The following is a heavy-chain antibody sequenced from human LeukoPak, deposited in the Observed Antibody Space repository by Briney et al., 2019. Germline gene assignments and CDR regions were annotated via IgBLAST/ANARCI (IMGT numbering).Heavy chain of an antibody. CDR2: ISPYNGNT. V-gene: IGHV1-18*01. D-gene: IGHD2-2*01. J-gene: IGHJ4*02. Sequence: ASVKVSCKASGYTFTSYGISWVRQAPGQGLEWMGWISPYNGNTNYAQKLQGRVTMTTDTSTSTAYMELRSLRSDDTAVYYCARDQGYCSSATCHEIYQFDSWGQGTLVTVSS. CDR3: ARDQGYCSSATCHEIYQFDS. CDR1: GYTFTSYG.